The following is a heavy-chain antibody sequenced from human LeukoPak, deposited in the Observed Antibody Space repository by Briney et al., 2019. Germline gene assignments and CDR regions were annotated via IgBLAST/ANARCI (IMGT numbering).Heavy chain of an antibody. Sequence: SETLSLTCAVYGGSFSGYYWSWIRQPPGKGLEWIGHIHYSGTTNYNPSLKSRVTISVDTSKNQFSLKLSSVTAADTAAYYCATRASTGRAFDIWGQGTMVTVSS. CDR2: IHYSGTT. D-gene: IGHD1-14*01. CDR1: GGSFSGYY. V-gene: IGHV4-59*08. J-gene: IGHJ3*02. CDR3: ATRASTGRAFDI.